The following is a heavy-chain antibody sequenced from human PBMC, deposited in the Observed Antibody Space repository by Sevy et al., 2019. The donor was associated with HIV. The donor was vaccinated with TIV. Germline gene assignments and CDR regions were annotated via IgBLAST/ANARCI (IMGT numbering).Heavy chain of an antibody. D-gene: IGHD3-9*01. CDR3: ASDILTGSDY. CDR2: IWYDGTDK. J-gene: IGHJ4*02. Sequence: GGSLRLSCAASGFTFSSYGMHWVRQAPGKGLEWVAFIWYDGTDKYYADSVKGRFTISRDNSTNTLYLQMNSLRAEDTAVYYCASDILTGSDYWGQGTLVTVSS. V-gene: IGHV3-30*02. CDR1: GFTFSSYG.